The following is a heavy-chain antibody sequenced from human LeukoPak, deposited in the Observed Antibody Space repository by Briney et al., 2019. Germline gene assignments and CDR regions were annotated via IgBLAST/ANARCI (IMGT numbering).Heavy chain of an antibody. V-gene: IGHV4-30-2*01. CDR3: ARENRPHGMDV. J-gene: IGHJ6*02. CDR2: IYHSGST. CDR1: GGSISSGGYS. Sequence: PSQTLSLTCAVSGGSISSGGYSWSWIRQPPGKGLEWIGYIYHSGSTYYNPSLKSRVTISVDRSKNQFSLELSSVTAADTAVYYCARENRPHGMDVWGQGTTVTVSS.